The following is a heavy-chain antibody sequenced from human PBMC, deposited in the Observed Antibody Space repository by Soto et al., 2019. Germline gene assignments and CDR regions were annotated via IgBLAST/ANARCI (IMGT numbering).Heavy chain of an antibody. CDR2: IYYSGST. CDR3: AGVGSGDDAFDI. J-gene: IGHJ3*02. V-gene: IGHV4-59*01. D-gene: IGHD1-26*01. CDR1: GGSISSYY. Sequence: SETLSLTCTVSGGSISSYYWSWIRQPPGKGLEWIGYIYYSGSTNYNPSLKSRVTISVDTSKNQFSLKLSSVTAADTAVYYCAGVGSGDDAFDIWGQGTMVTVSS.